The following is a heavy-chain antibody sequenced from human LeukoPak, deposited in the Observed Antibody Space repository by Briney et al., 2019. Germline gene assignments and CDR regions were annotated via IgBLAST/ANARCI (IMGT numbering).Heavy chain of an antibody. Sequence: SETLSLTCTVSGGSISSYYWSWIRQPPGKGLEWIGYIYYSGSTNYNPSLKSRVTISVDTSKNQFSLKLSSVTAADTAVYCCAREFGSGELSFTQHAFDIWGQGTMVTVSS. D-gene: IGHD3-16*02. CDR3: AREFGSGELSFTQHAFDI. CDR2: IYYSGST. J-gene: IGHJ3*02. V-gene: IGHV4-59*01. CDR1: GGSISSYY.